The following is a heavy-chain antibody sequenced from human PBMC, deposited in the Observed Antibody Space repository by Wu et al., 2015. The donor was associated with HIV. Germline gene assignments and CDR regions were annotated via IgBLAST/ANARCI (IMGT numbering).Heavy chain of an antibody. CDR1: GGTFSSYA. CDR3: ARVDMGAAAGNYYFDY. D-gene: IGHD6-13*01. V-gene: IGHV1-69*01. J-gene: IGHJ4*02. CDR2: IIPIFGTA. Sequence: QVQLVQSGAEVKKPGSSVKVSCKASGGTFSSYAISWVRQAPGQGLEWMGGIIPIFGTANYAQKFQGRVTITTDESTSTAYMELSSLRSEDTAVYYCARVDMGAAAGNYYFDYWARERWSPSPQ.